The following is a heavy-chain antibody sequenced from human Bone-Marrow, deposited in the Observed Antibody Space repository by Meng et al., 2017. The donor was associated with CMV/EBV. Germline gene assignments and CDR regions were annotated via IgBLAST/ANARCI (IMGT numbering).Heavy chain of an antibody. Sequence: QVQLQESGPGLVKPSETLSLTCTVSGDSISRTFYSWIWLRQPPGKGLECVGTINYNGITYYTPSLKSRVTMSLDTSKNQFSLKVTSVTAADTAMYYCARGISHKPYNWFDPWGQGILVTVSS. V-gene: IGHV4-39*07. CDR1: GDSISRTFYS. J-gene: IGHJ5*02. CDR3: ARGISHKPYNWFDP. CDR2: INYNGIT.